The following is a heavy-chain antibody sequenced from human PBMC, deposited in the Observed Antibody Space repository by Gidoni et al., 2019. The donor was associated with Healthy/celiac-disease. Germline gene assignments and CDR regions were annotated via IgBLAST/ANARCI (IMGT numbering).Heavy chain of an antibody. CDR2: IWYDEIKK. V-gene: IGHV3-33*01. CDR1: SYG. J-gene: IGHJ6*02. CDR3: ARDPTFLYYYDDYNYYGMDV. Sequence: SYGMHWVRQAPGKGLEWVAVIWYDEIKKYYADSVKGRFTISRDNSKNTLYLQMNSLRAEDTAVYYCARDPTFLYYYDDYNYYGMDVWGQGTTVTVSS. D-gene: IGHD3-22*01.